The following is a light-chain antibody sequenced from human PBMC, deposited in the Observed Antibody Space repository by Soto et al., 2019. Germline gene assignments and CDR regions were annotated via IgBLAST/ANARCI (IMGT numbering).Light chain of an antibody. V-gene: IGKV1-39*01. CDR3: QQRSNWPPVT. CDR2: AAS. CDR1: QSIKNY. Sequence: IRMTQSPSSLSASVGDRVTITCRASQSIKNYLNWYQQTPGKAPKLLIYAASSLQSGAPSRFSGSGSGTDFTLTISSLQPEDFAVYYCQQRSNWPPVTFGGGTKVDIK. J-gene: IGKJ4*01.